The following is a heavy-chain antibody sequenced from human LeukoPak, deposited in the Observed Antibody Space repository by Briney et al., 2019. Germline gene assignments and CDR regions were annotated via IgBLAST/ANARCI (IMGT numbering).Heavy chain of an antibody. V-gene: IGHV3-30*18. CDR2: ISHDGSSK. CDR1: GFTFSRSG. Sequence: GRSLRLSCVASGFTFSRSGMHRVRQAPGKGLEWVAVISHDGSSKHCADSVKGRFTISRDNSKNTLYLQMNSLRTEDTAVYYCAKDRSSTWSIDYWGQGTLVTVSS. D-gene: IGHD6-13*01. J-gene: IGHJ4*02. CDR3: AKDRSSTWSIDY.